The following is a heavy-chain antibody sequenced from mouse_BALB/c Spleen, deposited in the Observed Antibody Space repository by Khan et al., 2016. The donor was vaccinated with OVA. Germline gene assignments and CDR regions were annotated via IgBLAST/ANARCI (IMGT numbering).Heavy chain of an antibody. D-gene: IGHD2-14*01. CDR3: ARNRYGGSYWYFDV. CDR2: IWGGGST. CDR1: GFSLSRYS. Sequence: QVQLKESGPGLVAPSQSLSITCTVSGFSLSRYSVHWVRQPPGKGLEWLGIIWGGGSTDYNSALKSRLSISKDNSKSQVFLKMNSLQTDDTAMYYCARNRYGGSYWYFDVWGAGTTVTVSS. J-gene: IGHJ1*01. V-gene: IGHV2-6-4*01.